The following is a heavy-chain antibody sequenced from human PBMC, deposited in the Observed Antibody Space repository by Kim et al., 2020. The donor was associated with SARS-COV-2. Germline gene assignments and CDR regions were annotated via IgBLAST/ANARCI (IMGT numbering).Heavy chain of an antibody. CDR3: ARERRITMVRGVPYYYYGMDV. CDR1: GGSISSSSYY. CDR2: IYYSGST. V-gene: IGHV4-39*07. D-gene: IGHD3-10*01. Sequence: SETLSLTCTVSGGSISSSSYYWGWIRQPPGKGLEWIGSIYYSGSTYYNPSLKSRVTISVDTSKNQFSLKLSSVTAADTAVYYCARERRITMVRGVPYYYYGMDVWGQGTTVTVSS. J-gene: IGHJ6*02.